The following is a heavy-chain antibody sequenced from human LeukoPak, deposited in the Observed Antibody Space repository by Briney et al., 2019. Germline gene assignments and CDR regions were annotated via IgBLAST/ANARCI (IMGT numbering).Heavy chain of an antibody. J-gene: IGHJ4*02. V-gene: IGHV1-2*04. CDR3: AREGFYDILTGYQKGPLDY. Sequence: ASVKVSCKASGYTFTGYYMHWVRQAPGQGLEWMGWINPNSGGTNYAQKFQGWVTMTRDTSISTAYMELSRLRSDGTAVYYCAREGFYDILTGYQKGPLDYWGQGTLVAVSS. CDR2: INPNSGGT. CDR1: GYTFTGYY. D-gene: IGHD3-9*01.